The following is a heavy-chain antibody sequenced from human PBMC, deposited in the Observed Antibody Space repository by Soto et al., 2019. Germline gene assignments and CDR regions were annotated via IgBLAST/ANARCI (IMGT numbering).Heavy chain of an antibody. Sequence: SETLSLTCTVSGGSISSGDYYWSWIRQPPGKGLEWIGYIYYSGSTYYNPSLKSRVTISVDTSKNQFSLKLSSVTATDTAVYYCARYCSGGSCYNYYGMDVWGQGTTVTVYS. CDR1: GGSISSGDYY. CDR3: ARYCSGGSCYNYYGMDV. CDR2: IYYSGST. V-gene: IGHV4-30-4*01. J-gene: IGHJ6*02. D-gene: IGHD2-15*01.